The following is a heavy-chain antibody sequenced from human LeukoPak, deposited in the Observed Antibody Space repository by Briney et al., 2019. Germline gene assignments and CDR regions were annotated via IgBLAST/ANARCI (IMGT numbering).Heavy chain of an antibody. V-gene: IGHV3-30*03. CDR3: ARSQGGYCSSTSCYADYFDY. J-gene: IGHJ4*02. CDR1: GFTFSSYG. Sequence: GRSLRLSCAASGFTFSSYGMHWVRQAPGKGLEWVAVISYDGSNKYYADSVKGRFAISRDSPKNMLYPQMNSLRADDTAVYYCARSQGGYCSSTSCYADYFDYWGQGTLVTVSS. CDR2: ISYDGSNK. D-gene: IGHD2-2*01.